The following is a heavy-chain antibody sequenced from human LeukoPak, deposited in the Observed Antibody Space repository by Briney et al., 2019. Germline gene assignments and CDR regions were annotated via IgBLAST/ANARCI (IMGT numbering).Heavy chain of an antibody. CDR3: AKAPYAYYYDSSGSQGLFDY. Sequence: GGSLRLSCAASGFTFSSYGMHWVRQAPGKGLEWVAVIWYDGSNKYYADSVKGRFTISRDNSKNTLYLQMNSLRAEDTAVYYCAKAPYAYYYDSSGSQGLFDYWGQGTLVTVSS. CDR2: IWYDGSNK. V-gene: IGHV3-33*06. D-gene: IGHD3-22*01. CDR1: GFTFSSYG. J-gene: IGHJ4*02.